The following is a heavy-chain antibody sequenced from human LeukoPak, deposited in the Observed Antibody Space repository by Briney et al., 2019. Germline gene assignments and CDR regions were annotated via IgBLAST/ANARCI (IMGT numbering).Heavy chain of an antibody. CDR2: MNPNSGNT. J-gene: IGHJ6*02. V-gene: IGHV1-8*01. CDR1: GYTFTSYD. D-gene: IGHD3-10*01. CDR3: ARDSPMVRGVTYYYYGMDV. Sequence: ASVKVSCKASGYTFTSYDINWVRQATGQGLELIGWMNPNSGNTGYAQKFQGRVTMTRNTSISTAYMELSSLRSEDTAVYYCARDSPMVRGVTYYYYGMDVWGQGTTVTVSS.